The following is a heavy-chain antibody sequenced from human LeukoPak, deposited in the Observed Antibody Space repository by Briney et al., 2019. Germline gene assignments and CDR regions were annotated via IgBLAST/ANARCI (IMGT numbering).Heavy chain of an antibody. J-gene: IGHJ4*02. V-gene: IGHV4-30-4*01. D-gene: IGHD3-3*01. CDR1: GGSISSGDYY. CDR3: ARLTTTDLEWLTSGILYYFDY. Sequence: PSQTLSLTCTVSGGSISSGDYYWSWIRQPPGKGLEWIGYIYYSGSTYYNPSLKSRVTISVDTSKNQFSLKLSSVTAADTAVYYCARLTTTDLEWLTSGILYYFDYWGQGTLVTVSS. CDR2: IYYSGST.